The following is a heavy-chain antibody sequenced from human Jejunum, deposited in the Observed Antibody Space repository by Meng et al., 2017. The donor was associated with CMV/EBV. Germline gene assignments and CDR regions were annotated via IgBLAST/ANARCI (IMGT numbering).Heavy chain of an antibody. Sequence: RLSCAVSGHSFSSHEINWVRQAPGKGLEWVSTIGGSGGNTYYADSVKGRFTISRDNSKNTQYLQMNSLRAEDTAVYYCAKDRTVGYWGQGTLVTVSS. J-gene: IGHJ4*02. CDR1: GHSFSSHE. V-gene: IGHV3-23*01. D-gene: IGHD1-14*01. CDR3: AKDRTVGY. CDR2: IGGSGGNT.